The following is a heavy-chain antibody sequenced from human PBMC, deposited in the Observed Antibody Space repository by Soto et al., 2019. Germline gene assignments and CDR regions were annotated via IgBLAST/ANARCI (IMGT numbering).Heavy chain of an antibody. Sequence: SVKVSCKASGGTFSSYAISWVRQAPGQGLEWMGGIIPIFGTANYAQKFQGRVTITADESTSTAYMELSSLRSEDTAVYYCAVYSGRDFALVNNYYGMDVWGQGTTVTVSS. CDR1: GGTFSSYA. CDR2: IIPIFGTA. V-gene: IGHV1-69*13. D-gene: IGHD1-26*01. J-gene: IGHJ6*02. CDR3: AVYSGRDFALVNNYYGMDV.